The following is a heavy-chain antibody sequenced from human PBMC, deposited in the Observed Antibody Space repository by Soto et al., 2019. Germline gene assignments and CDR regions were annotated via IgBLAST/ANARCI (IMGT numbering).Heavy chain of an antibody. CDR1: GGSISSSSYY. Sequence: GTLALTCTVSGGSISSSSYYGGWIRQPPGKGLEWIGSIYYSGSTYYNPSLKSRVTISVDTSKNQFSLKLSSVTAADTAVYYCARQGWVATINFDYWGQGTLVTVSS. J-gene: IGHJ4*02. CDR2: IYYSGST. D-gene: IGHD5-12*01. V-gene: IGHV4-39*01. CDR3: ARQGWVATINFDY.